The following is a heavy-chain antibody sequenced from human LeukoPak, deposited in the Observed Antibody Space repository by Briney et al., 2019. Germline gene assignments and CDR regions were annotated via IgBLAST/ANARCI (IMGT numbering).Heavy chain of an antibody. V-gene: IGHV4-34*01. J-gene: IGHJ4*02. CDR3: ARDVAGRPFDY. CDR1: GGSFSGYY. D-gene: IGHD6-19*01. Sequence: SETLSLTCAVCGGSFSGYYWSWIRQPPGKGLEWIGEINHSGSTNYNPSLKSRVTISVDTSKNQFSLKLSSVTAADTAVYYCARDVAGRPFDYWGQGTLVTVSS. CDR2: INHSGST.